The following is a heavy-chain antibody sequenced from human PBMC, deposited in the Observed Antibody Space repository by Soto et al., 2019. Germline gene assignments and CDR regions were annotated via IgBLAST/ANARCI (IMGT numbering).Heavy chain of an antibody. Sequence: PSETLSLPCAVCGDSISSGCYSWSWVRQPPGKGLEWIGYMYPVGSTSYNPSLKSRVTISVDRSKNQFSLNLSSVTAADTAVYYCARGPILGSYHKSGSDYWGQGTVATV. D-gene: IGHD3-9*01. J-gene: IGHJ4*02. CDR2: MYPVGST. CDR1: GDSISSGCYS. V-gene: IGHV4-30-2*01. CDR3: ARGPILGSYHKSGSDY.